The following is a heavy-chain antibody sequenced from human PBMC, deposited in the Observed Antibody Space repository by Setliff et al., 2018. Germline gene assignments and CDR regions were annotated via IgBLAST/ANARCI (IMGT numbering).Heavy chain of an antibody. J-gene: IGHJ3*02. D-gene: IGHD3-22*01. CDR1: GYTFTSYG. CDR3: ARDVGTSSFEVATMIVVAATDAFDI. Sequence: ASVKVSCKASGYTFTSYGISWVRQAPGQGLEWMGWISAHNGNTNYAQKLQGRVTMTTDTSTSTAYMELRSLRSDDTAVYYCARDVGTSSFEVATMIVVAATDAFDIWGQGTMVTVSS. V-gene: IGHV1-18*01. CDR2: ISAHNGNT.